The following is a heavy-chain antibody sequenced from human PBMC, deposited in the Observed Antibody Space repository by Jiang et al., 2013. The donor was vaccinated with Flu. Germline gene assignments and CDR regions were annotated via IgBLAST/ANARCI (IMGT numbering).Heavy chain of an antibody. Sequence: SLTCTVSGGSISSYYWSWIRQPPGKGLEWIGYIYYSGSTNYNPSLKSRVTISVDTSKNQFSLKLSSVTAADTAVYYCARHSRATGTTLGGFNYYYYYGMDVWGQGTTVTVSS. D-gene: IGHD1-1*01. CDR2: IYYSGST. V-gene: IGHV4-59*08. J-gene: IGHJ6*02. CDR1: GGSISSYY. CDR3: ARHSRATGTTLGGFNYYYYYGMDV.